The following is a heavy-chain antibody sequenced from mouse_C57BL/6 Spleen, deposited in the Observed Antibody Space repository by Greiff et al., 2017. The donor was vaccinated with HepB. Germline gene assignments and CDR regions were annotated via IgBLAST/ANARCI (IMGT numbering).Heavy chain of an antibody. CDR2: IYPGDGDT. CDR1: GYAFSSSW. V-gene: IGHV1-82*01. Sequence: VQLQQSGPELVKPGASVKISCKASGYAFSSSWMNWVKQRPGKGLEWIGRIYPGDGDTKYNGKCKGKSTLTADKSSSTAYMQRSSLTSEDSAVSFDARSYGTYGGGAMDYWGQGTSVTVSS. D-gene: IGHD2-10*02. CDR3: ARSYGTYGGGAMDY. J-gene: IGHJ4*01.